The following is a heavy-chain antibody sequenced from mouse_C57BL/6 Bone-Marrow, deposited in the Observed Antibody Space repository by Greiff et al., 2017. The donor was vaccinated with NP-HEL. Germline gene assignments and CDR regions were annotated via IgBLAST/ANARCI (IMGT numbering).Heavy chain of an antibody. V-gene: IGHV1-42*01. Sequence: EVQRVESGPELVKPGASVKISCKASGYSFTGYYMNWVKQSPEKSLEWIGEINPSTGGTTYNQKFKAKATLTVDKSSSTAYMQLKSLTSEDSAVYYCARSGYPWFAYWGQGTLVTVSA. CDR2: INPSTGGT. J-gene: IGHJ3*01. CDR1: GYSFTGYY. D-gene: IGHD3-1*01. CDR3: ARSGYPWFAY.